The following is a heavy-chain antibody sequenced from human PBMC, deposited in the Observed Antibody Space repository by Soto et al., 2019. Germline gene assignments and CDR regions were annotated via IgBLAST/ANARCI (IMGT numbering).Heavy chain of an antibody. CDR1: GGSFSGYY. J-gene: IGHJ5*02. V-gene: IGHV4-34*01. D-gene: IGHD5-18*01. Sequence: QVQLQQWGAGLLKPSETLSLTCAVYGGSFSGYYWSWIRQPPGKGLEWIGEINHSGSTNYNPSLKSRVTISVDPSKNQFSLKLSSVTAADTAVYYCARVRAWIQLWPNWFDPWGQGTLVTVSS. CDR3: ARVRAWIQLWPNWFDP. CDR2: INHSGST.